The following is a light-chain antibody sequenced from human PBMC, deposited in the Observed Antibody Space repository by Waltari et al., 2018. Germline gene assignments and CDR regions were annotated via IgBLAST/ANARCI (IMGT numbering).Light chain of an antibody. Sequence: DIQMTQSPSTLSACVRDRFTIICRARQSLNTWLAWSQQKPGKAPKLLIYKSSTLQIGVPSGFSGSGSGTEFTLTISSLQPDDSATYNCQQYNSHSRTFGQGTKVEI. J-gene: IGKJ1*01. V-gene: IGKV1-5*03. CDR3: QQYNSHSRT. CDR1: QSLNTW. CDR2: KSS.